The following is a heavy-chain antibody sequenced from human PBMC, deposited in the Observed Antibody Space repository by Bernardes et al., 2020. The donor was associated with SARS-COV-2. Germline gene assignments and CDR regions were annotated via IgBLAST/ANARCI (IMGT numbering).Heavy chain of an antibody. D-gene: IGHD3-3*01. Sequence: SETLSLTCTVSGGSISSSSYYWGWIRQPPGKGLEWIGSIYYSGSTYYNPSLKSRVTISVDTSKNQFSLKLSSVTAADTAVYYCARHHPGFLGWTNWFDPWGQGTLVTVSS. CDR3: ARHHPGFLGWTNWFDP. CDR2: IYYSGST. J-gene: IGHJ5*02. CDR1: GGSISSSSYY. V-gene: IGHV4-39*01.